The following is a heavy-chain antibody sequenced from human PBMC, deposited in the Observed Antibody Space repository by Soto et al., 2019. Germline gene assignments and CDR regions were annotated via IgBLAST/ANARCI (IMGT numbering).Heavy chain of an antibody. J-gene: IGHJ4*02. Sequence: LRLSCAASGFTFSNYAMHWVRQAPGKGLEWVALTSYDGNNEYYTDSVKGRFTISRDNSKNTLFLQMNSPRPEDTAVYYCAKDKGVFNWATSYFDYWGQGALVTVSS. V-gene: IGHV3-30*18. CDR1: GFTFSNYA. CDR3: AKDKGVFNWATSYFDY. CDR2: TSYDGNNE. D-gene: IGHD1-1*01.